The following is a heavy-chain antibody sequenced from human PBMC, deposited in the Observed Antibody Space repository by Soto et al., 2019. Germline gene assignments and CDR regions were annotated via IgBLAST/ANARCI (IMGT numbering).Heavy chain of an antibody. CDR1: GFTLSDHY. Sequence: HPGGSLRLSCAASGFTLSDHYMDWVRQAPGKGLEWVGRTRNKANSYTTEYAASVKGRFTISRDDSKDSLYLQMNSLKTEDTAMYYCARTPQSGNDFHVWGQGTPVTVSS. CDR3: ARTPQSGNDFHV. D-gene: IGHD3-3*01. V-gene: IGHV3-72*01. CDR2: TRNKANSYTT. J-gene: IGHJ6*02.